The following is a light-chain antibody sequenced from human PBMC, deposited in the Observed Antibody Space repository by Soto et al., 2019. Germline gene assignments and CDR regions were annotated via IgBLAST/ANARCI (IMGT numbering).Light chain of an antibody. CDR1: QGLSTC. J-gene: IGKJ5*01. V-gene: IGKV1-39*01. CDR2: GAS. Sequence: IQLTQSPSSLSASVGDRVTITCRASQGLSTCLAWFQQKPGKAPNLLIYGASTLQSGVPSRFSGSGSGTDFTLTIGSLQPEDFATYYCQQSYSTPRITFGQGTRLEIK. CDR3: QQSYSTPRIT.